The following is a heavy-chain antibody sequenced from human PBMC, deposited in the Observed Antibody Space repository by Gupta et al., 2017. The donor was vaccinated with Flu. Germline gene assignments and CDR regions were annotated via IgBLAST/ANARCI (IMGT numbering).Heavy chain of an antibody. V-gene: IGHV3-23*01. Sequence: GKGLEWVSGISGSGGSTYYADSVKGRFTISRDNSKNTLYLQMNSLRAEDTAVYYCAKHGWYYFDYWGQGTLVTVSS. D-gene: IGHD6-19*01. CDR2: ISGSGGST. CDR3: AKHGWYYFDY. J-gene: IGHJ4*02.